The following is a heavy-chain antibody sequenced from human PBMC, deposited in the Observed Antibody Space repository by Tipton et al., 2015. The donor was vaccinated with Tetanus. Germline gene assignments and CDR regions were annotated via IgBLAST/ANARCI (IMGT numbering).Heavy chain of an antibody. D-gene: IGHD1-26*01. CDR3: ARGDGSHYYCHMDV. CDR1: GGSISSFY. J-gene: IGHJ6*04. CDR2: IYYTGNT. Sequence: TLSLTCTVSGGSISSFYWSWIRQSPGRGLEWIGYIYYTGNTNYNPSLKSRVTISADTTKKQFSLNLRSVTAADTAVYYCARGDGSHYYCHMDVWGRGTTVTASS. V-gene: IGHV4-59*01.